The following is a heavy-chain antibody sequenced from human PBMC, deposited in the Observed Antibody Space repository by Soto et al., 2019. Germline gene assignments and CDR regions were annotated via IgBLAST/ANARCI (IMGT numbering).Heavy chain of an antibody. CDR2: ISGSGGST. V-gene: IGHV3-23*01. CDR3: AKISLPALRRINLGQYYFDY. J-gene: IGHJ4*02. CDR1: GFTFSSYA. D-gene: IGHD1-1*01. Sequence: LRLSCAASGFTFSSYAMSWVRQAPGKGLEWVSAISGSGGSTYYADSVKGRFTISRDNSKNTLYLQMNSLRAEDTAVYYCAKISLPALRRINLGQYYFDYWGQGTLGTVSS.